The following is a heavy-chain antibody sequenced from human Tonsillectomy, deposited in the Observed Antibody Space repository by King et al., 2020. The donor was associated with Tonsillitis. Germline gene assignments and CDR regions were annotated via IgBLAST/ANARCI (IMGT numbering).Heavy chain of an antibody. CDR3: VRVVGATPGGLPDAFDI. J-gene: IGHJ3*02. CDR1: GFPFSTYS. Sequence: VQLVESGGGLVKPGGSLRLSCAASGFPFSTYSMNWVRQAPGKGLEWVSSISGTSKYIYYADSVKGRFTISRDNAKNSLYLQMNSLRAEDTAVYHCVRVVGATPGGLPDAFDIWGRGTMVTVSS. D-gene: IGHD1-26*01. CDR2: ISGTSKYI. V-gene: IGHV3-21*01.